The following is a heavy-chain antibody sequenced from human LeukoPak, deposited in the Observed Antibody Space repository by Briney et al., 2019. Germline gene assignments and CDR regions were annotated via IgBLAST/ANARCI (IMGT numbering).Heavy chain of an antibody. V-gene: IGHV3-7*01. D-gene: IGHD6-19*01. CDR1: GFTFSRYW. Sequence: PGGSLRLSCAASGFTFSRYWMSWVRQAPGKGLEWVANINQDGSEKYYVDSVKGRFTISRDNAKNSLYLQMNSLRAEDTAVYYCARDRIAVAATETSFDYWGQGTLVTVSS. J-gene: IGHJ4*02. CDR3: ARDRIAVAATETSFDY. CDR2: INQDGSEK.